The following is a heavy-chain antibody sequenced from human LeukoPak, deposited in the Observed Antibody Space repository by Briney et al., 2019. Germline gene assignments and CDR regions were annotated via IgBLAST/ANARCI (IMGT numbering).Heavy chain of an antibody. V-gene: IGHV4-59*08. J-gene: IGHJ4*02. CDR2: IYYSGST. D-gene: IGHD6-13*01. CDR3: ARHSAAAGRFDY. CDR1: GGSISSYY. Sequence: SESLSLTCTVSGGSISSYYWSWIRQPPGKGLEWMGCIYYSGSTNYNPSLKSRVTISVEKSKNQFSLKLTSVTAADTAVYYCARHSAAAGRFDYWGQGTLVTVSS.